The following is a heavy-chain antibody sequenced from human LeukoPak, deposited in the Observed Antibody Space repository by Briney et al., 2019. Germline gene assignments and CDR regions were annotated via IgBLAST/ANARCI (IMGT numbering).Heavy chain of an antibody. CDR3: ARSPRDGYHDSFDI. V-gene: IGHV5-51*01. CDR2: IYPADSDT. Sequence: GESLKISCKGSGYRFTSYWIGWVRQMPGKGLEWMGIIYPADSDTKYSPSFQGQVTISADRSINTAYLQWSSLRASDTAMYYCARSPRDGYHDSFDIWGQGTMVTVSS. CDR1: GYRFTSYW. D-gene: IGHD5-24*01. J-gene: IGHJ3*02.